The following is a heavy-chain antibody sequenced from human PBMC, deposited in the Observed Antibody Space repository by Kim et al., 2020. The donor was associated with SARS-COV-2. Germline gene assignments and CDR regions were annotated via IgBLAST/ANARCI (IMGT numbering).Heavy chain of an antibody. V-gene: IGHV4-34*01. CDR2: INHSGST. D-gene: IGHD2-15*01. CDR1: GGSFSGYY. J-gene: IGHJ4*01. Sequence: SETLSLTCAVYGGSFSGYYWSWFRQPPGKGLEWIGEINHSGSTNYNPSLKSRVTISVDTSKNQFSLKLSSVTAADTAVYYCARLSCSGGSGPYYFDYWG. CDR3: ARLSCSGGSGPYYFDY.